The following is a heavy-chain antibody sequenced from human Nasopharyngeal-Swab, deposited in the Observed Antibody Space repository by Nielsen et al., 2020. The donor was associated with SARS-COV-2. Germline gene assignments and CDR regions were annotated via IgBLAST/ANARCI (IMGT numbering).Heavy chain of an antibody. D-gene: IGHD7-27*01. CDR3: AKDWRTGRSLGLFGMDV. Sequence: SLKISCEGSGLSIDEYAMYWVRQAPGKGLEWVSRISPDNGNIDYVDSVKGRFTISRDNAKNSLYLQMNSLRPEDTALYYCAKDWRTGRSLGLFGMDVWGQGTTVIVSS. CDR1: GLSIDEYA. J-gene: IGHJ6*02. V-gene: IGHV3-9*01. CDR2: ISPDNGNI.